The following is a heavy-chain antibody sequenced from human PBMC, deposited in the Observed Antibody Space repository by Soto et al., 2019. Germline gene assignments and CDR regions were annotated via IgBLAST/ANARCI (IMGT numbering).Heavy chain of an antibody. CDR1: GFTFSVVS. Sequence: PGGSLRLACEASGFTFSVVSMNWVRQAPGKGLEWVAAISSGSSDTWYADSVKGRFIISRDNAQNSLFLQMNTLRPEDTAMYYCARVAYWGPGTQVTVSS. J-gene: IGHJ4*02. V-gene: IGHV3-21*01. CDR2: ISSGSSDT. CDR3: ARVAY.